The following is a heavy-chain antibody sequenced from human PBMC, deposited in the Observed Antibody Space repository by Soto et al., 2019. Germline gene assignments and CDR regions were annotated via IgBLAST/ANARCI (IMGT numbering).Heavy chain of an antibody. CDR1: GFTFSSYS. Sequence: EVQLVESGGGLVQPGGSLRLSCAASGFTFSSYSMNWVRQAPGKGLEWVSYISSSSSTIYYTDSVKGRFTISGDNAKHSLYLQINCLRDEDTAVYYCARHPERIAQIGWFDPWGQGTRVTVSS. D-gene: IGHD6-13*01. CDR2: ISSSSSTI. CDR3: ARHPERIAQIGWFDP. J-gene: IGHJ5*02. V-gene: IGHV3-48*02.